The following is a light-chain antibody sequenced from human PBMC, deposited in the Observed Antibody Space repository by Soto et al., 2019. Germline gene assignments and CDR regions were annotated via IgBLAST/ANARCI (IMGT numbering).Light chain of an antibody. CDR2: GAS. Sequence: EIVLTQSPGTLSLSPGERATLSCRASQSVSSSYLAWYQQKTGQAPMLLIYGASSRSTGITDRFSGRGSGTDFNLPISRLEPEDFSVYYCPPYGLSRGFTFGPGIKVDIK. CDR1: QSVSSSY. J-gene: IGKJ3*01. V-gene: IGKV3-20*01. CDR3: PPYGLSRGFT.